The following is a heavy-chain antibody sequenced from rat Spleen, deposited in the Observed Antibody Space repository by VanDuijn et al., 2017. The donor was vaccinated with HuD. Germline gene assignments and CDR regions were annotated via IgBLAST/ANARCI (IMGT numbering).Heavy chain of an antibody. CDR2: ISYDGSST. CDR3: ARHITGVMDA. D-gene: IGHD1-12*01. J-gene: IGHJ4*01. Sequence: EVQLVESGGGLVQPGRSLKLSCAASGFTFSNYGMAWVRQAPTKGLEWVATISYDGSSTYYRDSVKGRFTISRDNAKSTLYLQMDSLRSEDTATYYCARHITGVMDAWGQGASVTVSS. V-gene: IGHV5-29*01. CDR1: GFTFSNYG.